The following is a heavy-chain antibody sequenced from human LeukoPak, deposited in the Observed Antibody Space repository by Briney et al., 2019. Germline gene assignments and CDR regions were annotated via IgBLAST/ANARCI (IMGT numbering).Heavy chain of an antibody. CDR1: GFTFSNAW. J-gene: IGHJ5*02. CDR2: IKRKNDGGTT. CDR3: TKGIVGASTDWLDP. D-gene: IGHD1-26*01. Sequence: PGGSLRLSCAASGFTFSNAWMSWVRQAPGKGLEWVGRIKRKNDGGTTDYAAPVKGRFTISRDDSKNTLYLQMNSLKTEDTAVYYCTKGIVGASTDWLDPWGRGTLVTVSS. V-gene: IGHV3-15*01.